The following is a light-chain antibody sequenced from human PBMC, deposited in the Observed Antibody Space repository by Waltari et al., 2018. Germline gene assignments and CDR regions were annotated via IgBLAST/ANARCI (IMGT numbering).Light chain of an antibody. Sequence: EIVLTQSPATLSLSPGERATLSCRASQTVGNFLAWYRQKPGQAPRLLIYDASIRATGIPARVSGSGSGTDFTLTISSPEPEDFADYFCQQYDSWPQTFGQGTKLEI. CDR3: QQYDSWPQT. CDR2: DAS. CDR1: QTVGNF. J-gene: IGKJ2*01. V-gene: IGKV3-11*01.